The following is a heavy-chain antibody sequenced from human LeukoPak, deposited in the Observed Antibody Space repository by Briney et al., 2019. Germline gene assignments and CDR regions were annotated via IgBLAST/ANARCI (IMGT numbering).Heavy chain of an antibody. V-gene: IGHV7-4-1*02. CDR2: INTNTGNP. Sequence: GASVKVSCKASGYTFISYFMHWVRQAPGQGLEWMGWINTNTGNPTYAQDYTGRFVFSLDTSVSTTYLQISRLKAEDTAVYYCASGPSYSGSNEYFDSWGQGTLVTVSS. J-gene: IGHJ4*02. CDR1: GYTFISYF. CDR3: ASGPSYSGSNEYFDS. D-gene: IGHD1-26*01.